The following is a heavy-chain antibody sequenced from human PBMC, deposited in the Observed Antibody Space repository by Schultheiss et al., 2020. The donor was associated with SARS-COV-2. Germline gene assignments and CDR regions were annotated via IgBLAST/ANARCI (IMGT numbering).Heavy chain of an antibody. CDR2: IYYSGST. CDR1: GGSISSYY. D-gene: IGHD2-21*01. Sequence: SETLSLTCTVSGGSISSYYWSWIRQPPGKGLEWIGYIYYSGSTNYNPSLKSRVTISVDTSKNQFSLKLSSVTAADTAVYYCARSSCGGDCYSDYYYGMDVWGQGTTVTVSS. J-gene: IGHJ6*02. CDR3: ARSSCGGDCYSDYYYGMDV. V-gene: IGHV4-59*12.